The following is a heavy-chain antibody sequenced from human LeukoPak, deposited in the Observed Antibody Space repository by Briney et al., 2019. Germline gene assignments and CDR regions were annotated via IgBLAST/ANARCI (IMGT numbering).Heavy chain of an antibody. V-gene: IGHV3-9*01. CDR2: ISWNSGSI. CDR1: GFTFDDYA. D-gene: IGHD1-26*01. J-gene: IGHJ4*02. Sequence: QPGGSLRLSCAASGFTFDDYAMYWVRQAPGKGLEWVSGISWNSGSIGYADSVKGRFTISRDNAKNSLYLQMNSLRAEDTALYYCAKDRDGSYHSIDYWGQGTLVTVSS. CDR3: AKDRDGSYHSIDY.